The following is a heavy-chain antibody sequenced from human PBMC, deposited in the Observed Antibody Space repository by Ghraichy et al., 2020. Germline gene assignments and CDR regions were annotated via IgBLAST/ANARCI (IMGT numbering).Heavy chain of an antibody. Sequence: SQTLSLTCAVYGGSFSGYYWSWIRQPPGKGLEWIGEINHSGSTNYNPSLKSRVTISVDTSKNQFSLKLSSVTAADTAVYYCARGILYDFWSGYYIQQHFDYWGQGTLVTVSS. CDR2: INHSGST. V-gene: IGHV4-34*01. CDR3: ARGILYDFWSGYYIQQHFDY. CDR1: GGSFSGYY. D-gene: IGHD3-3*01. J-gene: IGHJ4*02.